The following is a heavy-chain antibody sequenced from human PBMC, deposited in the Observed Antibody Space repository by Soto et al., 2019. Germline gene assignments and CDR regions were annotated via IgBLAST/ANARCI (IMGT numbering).Heavy chain of an antibody. Sequence: QVQLVQSGAEVKKPGASVKVSCKASGYTFTSYGISWVRQAPGQGLEWMGWISAYNGNTNYAQKLQGRVTMTTDTSTSTAYWELSCLRSDDTAVDYCAREGVDTATGYYYGMAVWGKGSTVTFSS. CDR1: GYTFTSYG. CDR3: AREGVDTATGYYYGMAV. CDR2: ISAYNGNT. V-gene: IGHV1-18*01. J-gene: IGHJ6*04. D-gene: IGHD5-18*01.